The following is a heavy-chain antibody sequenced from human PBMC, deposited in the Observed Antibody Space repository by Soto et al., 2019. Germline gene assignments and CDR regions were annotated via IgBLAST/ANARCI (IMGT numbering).Heavy chain of an antibody. CDR2: INPNSGGT. Sequence: ASVKVSCKASGYTFTGYYMHWVRQAPGQGLEWMGWINPNSGGTNYAQKFQGWVTMTRDTSISTAYMELSRLRSDDTAVYYCARVSSSSRTTHFDYWGQGTLVTVSS. CDR1: GYTFTGYY. CDR3: ARVSSSSRTTHFDY. D-gene: IGHD6-13*01. V-gene: IGHV1-2*04. J-gene: IGHJ4*02.